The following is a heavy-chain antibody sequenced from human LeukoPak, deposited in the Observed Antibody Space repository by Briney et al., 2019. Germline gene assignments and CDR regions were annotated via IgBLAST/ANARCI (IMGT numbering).Heavy chain of an antibody. D-gene: IGHD3-10*01. V-gene: IGHV4-39*07. CDR3: AAFIAAPLYYYGSGSYYNGDY. CDR2: IYYSGST. CDR1: GGSISSSSYY. Sequence: SETLSLTCTVSGGSISSSSYYWGWIRQPPGKGLEWIVSIYYSGSTYYNPSLKSRVTISVDTSKNQFSLKLSSVTAADTAVYYCAAFIAAPLYYYGSGSYYNGDYWGQGTLVTVSS. J-gene: IGHJ4*02.